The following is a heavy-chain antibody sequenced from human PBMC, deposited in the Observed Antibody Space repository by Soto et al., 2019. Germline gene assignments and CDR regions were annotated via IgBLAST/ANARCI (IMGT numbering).Heavy chain of an antibody. Sequence: EVQLLESGGGLVQPGGSLRLSCAASGFTVSTYGVTWVRQAPGKGLEWASGFTGVIGTTHYADSVKGRFTITRDNSNNTVYLQMNSLRVEDTAVYYCARWNGYGDYWGRGTLVTVSS. J-gene: IGHJ4*02. CDR3: ARWNGYGDY. D-gene: IGHD1-1*01. CDR2: FTGVIGTT. CDR1: GFTVSTYG. V-gene: IGHV3-23*01.